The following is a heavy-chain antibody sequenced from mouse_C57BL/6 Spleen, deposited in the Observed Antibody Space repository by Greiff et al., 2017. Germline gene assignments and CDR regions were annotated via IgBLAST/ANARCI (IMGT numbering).Heavy chain of an antibody. D-gene: IGHD1-1*01. Sequence: EVMLVESGGGLVKPGGSLKLSCAASGFTFSDYGMHWVRQAPEKGLEWVAYISSGSSTIYYADTVKGRFTISRDNAKNTLFLQMTSLRSEDTAMYYCARTGYGKNYAMDYWGQGTSVTVSS. J-gene: IGHJ4*01. CDR2: ISSGSSTI. CDR1: GFTFSDYG. V-gene: IGHV5-17*01. CDR3: ARTGYGKNYAMDY.